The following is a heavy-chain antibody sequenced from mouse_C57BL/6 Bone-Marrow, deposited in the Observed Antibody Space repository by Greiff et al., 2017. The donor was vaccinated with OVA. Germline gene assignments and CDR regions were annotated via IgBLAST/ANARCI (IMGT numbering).Heavy chain of an antibody. Sequence: VQLQQSGPELVKPGASVKMSCKASGYTFTDYNMHWVKQSPGKGLEWIGYINPNNGGTSYNQKFKGKATLTVNKSSNTAYRELRSLTTEESAVYYCARRREYDSSDWYFDVWGKGTTVTVSS. D-gene: IGHD1-1*01. V-gene: IGHV1-22*01. J-gene: IGHJ1*03. CDR2: INPNNGGT. CDR1: GYTFTDYN. CDR3: ARRREYDSSDWYFDV.